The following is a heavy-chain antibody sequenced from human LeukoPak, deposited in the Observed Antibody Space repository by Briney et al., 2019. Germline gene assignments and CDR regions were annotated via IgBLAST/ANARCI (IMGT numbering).Heavy chain of an antibody. CDR3: ARLSCSDAVCPTLPYNHFDP. Sequence: SETLSLTCTVSGGSISSSSYYWGWIRQPPGKGLEWIGSIYYSGSTYYNPSLKSRVTISVDTSKNQFSLKLSSVTAADTAVYYCARLSCSDAVCPTLPYNHFDPWGQGTLVIVST. CDR2: IYYSGST. D-gene: IGHD2-15*01. V-gene: IGHV4-39*01. J-gene: IGHJ5*02. CDR1: GGSISSSSYY.